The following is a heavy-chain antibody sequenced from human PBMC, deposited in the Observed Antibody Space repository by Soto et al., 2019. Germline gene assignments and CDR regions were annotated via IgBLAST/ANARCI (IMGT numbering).Heavy chain of an antibody. Sequence: VQLVESGGGLVQPGSSLRLSCAASGFTFDEYAMHWVQQAPGKGLEWVSGISWKSGSVDYADSVKGRFTISRDNAKNSLYLQMNSLRAEDTALYFCAKDIASSPFYLDYWGQGTLVTVSS. CDR2: ISWKSGSV. CDR1: GFTFDEYA. J-gene: IGHJ4*02. D-gene: IGHD2-2*01. CDR3: AKDIASSPFYLDY. V-gene: IGHV3-9*01.